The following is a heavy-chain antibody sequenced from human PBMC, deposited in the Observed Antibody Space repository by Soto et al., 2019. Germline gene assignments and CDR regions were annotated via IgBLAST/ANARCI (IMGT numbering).Heavy chain of an antibody. Sequence: LSLTCTVSGGSVSSGSYYWSWIRQPPGKGLEWIGYIYYSGSTNYNPSLKSRVTISVDTSKNQFSLKLSSVTAADTAVYYCARSLAAAAHPFFRFDYWGQGTLVTVSS. CDR1: GGSVSSGSYY. J-gene: IGHJ4*02. D-gene: IGHD6-13*01. CDR3: ARSLAAAAHPFFRFDY. V-gene: IGHV4-61*01. CDR2: IYYSGST.